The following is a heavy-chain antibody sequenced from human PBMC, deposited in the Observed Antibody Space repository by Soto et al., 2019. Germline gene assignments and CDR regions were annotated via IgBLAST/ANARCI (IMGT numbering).Heavy chain of an antibody. D-gene: IGHD3-3*01. V-gene: IGHV1-18*01. CDR3: ARDGETITIFGVVPPYYYYMDV. CDR1: GYTFTSYG. CDR2: ISAYNGNT. Sequence: QVQLVQSGAEVKKPGASVKVSCKASGYTFTSYGISWVRQAPGQGLEWMGWISAYNGNTNYAQKLQGRVTMTTDTSTSTAYMELRSMRSDDTAVYYCARDGETITIFGVVPPYYYYMDVWGKGTTVTVSS. J-gene: IGHJ6*03.